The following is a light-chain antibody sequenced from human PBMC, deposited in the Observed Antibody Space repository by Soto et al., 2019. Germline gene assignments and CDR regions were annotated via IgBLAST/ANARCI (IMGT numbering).Light chain of an antibody. J-gene: IGKJ1*01. CDR3: QQYNSIGT. CDR2: AAS. V-gene: IGKV1-9*01. Sequence: DIQLTQSPSFLSASVGDRVTISCRASQGISSYLAWYQHKPGKAPNLLISAASTLQSGVPSRFSGSGSGTEFTLTISSLQPEDFATYYCQQYNSIGTFGQGTRWIS. CDR1: QGISSY.